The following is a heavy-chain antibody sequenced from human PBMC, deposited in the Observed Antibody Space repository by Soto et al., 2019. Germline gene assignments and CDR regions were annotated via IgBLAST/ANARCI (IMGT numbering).Heavy chain of an antibody. V-gene: IGHV3-30-3*01. CDR1: GFTFSSYA. D-gene: IGHD3-3*01. J-gene: IGHJ4*02. CDR2: ISYDGSNK. Sequence: PGGSLRLSCAASGFTFSSYAMHWVRQAPGKGLEWVAVISYDGSNKYCADSVKGRFTISRDNSKNTLYLQMNSLRAEDTAVYYCARDSRLRFLEWLLPYYFDYWGQGTLVTVSS. CDR3: ARDSRLRFLEWLLPYYFDY.